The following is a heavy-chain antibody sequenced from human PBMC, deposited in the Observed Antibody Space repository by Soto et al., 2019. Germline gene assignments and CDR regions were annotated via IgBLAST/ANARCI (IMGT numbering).Heavy chain of an antibody. J-gene: IGHJ6*02. CDR2: ISGYNGNT. Sequence: QVQLVQSGAEVMTPGASVKVSCKASGYTFSNFGLSWVRQAPGQGLEWMGWISGYNGNTNSAEKFQGRVTMTTDTCTSTAYMEVRRLTSDDTAVYYCARDKGYGFGWSSSSGMAVWGQGTTVTVSS. V-gene: IGHV1-18*01. D-gene: IGHD5-18*01. CDR1: GYTFSNFG. CDR3: ARDKGYGFGWSSSSGMAV.